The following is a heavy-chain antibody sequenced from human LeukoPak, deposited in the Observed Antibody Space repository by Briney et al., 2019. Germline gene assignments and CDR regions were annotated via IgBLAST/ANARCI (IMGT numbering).Heavy chain of an antibody. D-gene: IGHD3-22*01. CDR2: VNSNSGDT. J-gene: IGHJ4*02. V-gene: IGHV1-2*02. Sequence: ASVKLCCTASGYTFTVCYMHWVRQAPAQGLEWMGWVNSNSGDTNYAQKFQGRVAMPRDTSISTAYMVLSRLRSDHTAVYYCAMDGYYDSSGYYPDYWGQGTLVTVSS. CDR3: AMDGYYDSSGYYPDY. CDR1: GYTFTVCY.